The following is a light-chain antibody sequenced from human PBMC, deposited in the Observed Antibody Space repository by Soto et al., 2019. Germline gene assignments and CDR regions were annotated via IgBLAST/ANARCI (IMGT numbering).Light chain of an antibody. Sequence: QSAMTQPASVSGSPGQSITISCTGTSSDVGSYNLVSWYQQHPGKAPKLMIYEVSKRPSGVSNRFSGSTSGNTASLTISGLQAEDEADYYCCLYAGSSTWVFGVGTKLTVL. CDR2: EVS. J-gene: IGLJ3*02. V-gene: IGLV2-23*02. CDR1: SSDVGSYNL. CDR3: CLYAGSSTWV.